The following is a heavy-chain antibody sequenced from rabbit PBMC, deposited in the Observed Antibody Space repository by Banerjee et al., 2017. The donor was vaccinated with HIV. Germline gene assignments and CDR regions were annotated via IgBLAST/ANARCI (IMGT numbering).Heavy chain of an antibody. J-gene: IGHJ6*01. Sequence: QQQLVESGGGLVKPGASLTLTCTASGFSFSSSYWICWVRQAPGKGLEWIGYIDPSFGRTYYATWVNGRFTISTDNAQTTLYLQLDSLTAADTATYFCARAYSSSSGYAMDLWGPGTLV. V-gene: IGHV1S45*01. D-gene: IGHD1-1*01. CDR3: ARAYSSSSGYAMDL. CDR2: IDPSFGRT. CDR1: GFSFSSSYW.